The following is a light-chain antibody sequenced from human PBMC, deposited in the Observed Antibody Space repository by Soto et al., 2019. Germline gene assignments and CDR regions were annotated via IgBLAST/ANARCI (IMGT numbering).Light chain of an antibody. J-gene: IGLJ2*01. CDR3: SSYTTSSTLYVV. CDR2: DVT. Sequence: QSALTQPASVSGSPGQSFTISCTGTSSDVGGYNYVSWYQQHPGKAPKLMIYDVTNRPSGVSNRFSGSKSGDTASLTISGLQAEDEADYYCSSYTTSSTLYVVFGGGTKLTVL. CDR1: SSDVGGYNY. V-gene: IGLV2-14*01.